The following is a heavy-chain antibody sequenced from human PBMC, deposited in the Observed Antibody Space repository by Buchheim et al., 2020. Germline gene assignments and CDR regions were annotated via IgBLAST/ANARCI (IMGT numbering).Heavy chain of an antibody. CDR2: ISYDGSNK. Sequence: QVQLVESGGGVVQPGRSLRLSCAASGFTFSSYAMHWVRQAPGKGLEWVAVISYDGSNKYYADSVKGRFTISRDNSKNTLYLQMNSLRAEDTAVYYCARDQSGLDYWGQGTL. V-gene: IGHV3-30*04. D-gene: IGHD3-3*01. CDR3: ARDQSGLDY. CDR1: GFTFSSYA. J-gene: IGHJ4*02.